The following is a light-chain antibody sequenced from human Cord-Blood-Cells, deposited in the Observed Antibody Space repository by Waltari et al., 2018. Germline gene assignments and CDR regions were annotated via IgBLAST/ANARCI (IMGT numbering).Light chain of an antibody. CDR1: SSDVGGYNY. Sequence: QSALTQPASVSGSPGQSITISCTGTSSDVGGYNYVSWYQQHPGKAPKLMIYDVSKRPSGVSNRFSGYKSGNTASLTISWLQAEDEADYYCSSYTSSSTYVVGTGTKVTVL. CDR3: SSYTSSSTYV. J-gene: IGLJ1*01. CDR2: DVS. V-gene: IGLV2-14*01.